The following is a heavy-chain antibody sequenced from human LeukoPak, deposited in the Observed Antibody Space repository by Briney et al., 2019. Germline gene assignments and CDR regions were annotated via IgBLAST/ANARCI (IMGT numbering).Heavy chain of an antibody. Sequence: QPGGSLRLSCAASGFTFSSYWMSWVRQAPGKGLEWVANIKQDGSEKYYVDSVKGRFTISRDNAKNSLYLQMNSLRAEDTAVYYCARVFPIFGVVTFDYWGQGTLVTVSS. J-gene: IGHJ4*02. CDR2: IKQDGSEK. D-gene: IGHD3-3*01. CDR1: GFTFSSYW. V-gene: IGHV3-7*01. CDR3: ARVFPIFGVVTFDY.